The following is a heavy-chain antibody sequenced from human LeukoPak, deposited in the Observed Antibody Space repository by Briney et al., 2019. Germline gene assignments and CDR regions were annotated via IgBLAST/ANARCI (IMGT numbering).Heavy chain of an antibody. D-gene: IGHD3-22*01. CDR1: GYTFTSYD. CDR2: MNPNSGNT. CDR3: ARGFYDSSGYYYYYYGMDV. V-gene: IGHV1-8*01. Sequence: EASVKVSCKASGYTFTSYDINWVRQATGQGLEWMGWMNPNSGNTGYAQKFQGRVAMTRNTSISTAYMELSSLRSEDTAVYYCARGFYDSSGYYYYYYGMDVWGQGTTVTVSS. J-gene: IGHJ6*02.